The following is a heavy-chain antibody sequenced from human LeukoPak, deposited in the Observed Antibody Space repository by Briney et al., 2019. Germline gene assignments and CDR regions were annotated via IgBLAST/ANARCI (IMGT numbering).Heavy chain of an antibody. CDR2: ISYDGSNK. Sequence: PGGSLRLSCAASGFTFSSYAMHWVRQAPGKGLEWVAVISYDGSNKYYADSVKGRFTISRDNSKNTLYLQMNSLRAEDTAVYYCARDRYGSGSYYFDYWGQGTLVTVSS. CDR1: GFTFSSYA. D-gene: IGHD3-10*01. J-gene: IGHJ4*02. V-gene: IGHV3-30-3*01. CDR3: ARDRYGSGSYYFDY.